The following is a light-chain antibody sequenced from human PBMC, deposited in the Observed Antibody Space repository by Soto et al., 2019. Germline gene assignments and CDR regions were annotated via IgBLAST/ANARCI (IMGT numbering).Light chain of an antibody. CDR3: QQRFSWFT. CDR1: QSVSSY. V-gene: IGKV3-11*01. CDR2: DAS. Sequence: EIVLTQSPATLSLSPGERATLSCRASQSVSSYLAWYQQKPGQAPRLLIYDASNRATGIPARFSGSGSGTDFTLTISSLEPEDFAVYYCQQRFSWFTFGPGTKVDIK. J-gene: IGKJ3*01.